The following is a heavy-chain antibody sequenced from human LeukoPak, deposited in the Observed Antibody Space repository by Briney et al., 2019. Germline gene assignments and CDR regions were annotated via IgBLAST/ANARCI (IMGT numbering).Heavy chain of an antibody. V-gene: IGHV3-74*01. Sequence: GGSLRLSCAASGFTFSNYWMHWVRQAPGKGLIWVSRINSDGSTTTYADSVKGRFTISRDNAKNSLYLQMNSLRAEDTALYYCAKDMNDFWGYYYFDYWGQGTLVTVSS. D-gene: IGHD3-3*01. J-gene: IGHJ4*02. CDR1: GFTFSNYW. CDR3: AKDMNDFWGYYYFDY. CDR2: INSDGSTT.